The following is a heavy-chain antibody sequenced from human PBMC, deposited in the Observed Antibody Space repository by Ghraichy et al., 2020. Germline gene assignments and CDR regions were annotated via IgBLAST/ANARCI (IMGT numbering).Heavy chain of an antibody. V-gene: IGHV4-30-4*01. CDR1: GGSISSGDYY. CDR2: IYYSGST. Sequence: SETLSLTCTVSGGSISSGDYYWSWIRQPPGKGLEWIGYIYYSGSTYYNPSLKSRVTISVDTSKNQFSLKLSSVTAADTAVYYCARDLISSGNWFDPCGQGTLVTVSS. J-gene: IGHJ5*02. D-gene: IGHD6-19*01. CDR3: ARDLISSGNWFDP.